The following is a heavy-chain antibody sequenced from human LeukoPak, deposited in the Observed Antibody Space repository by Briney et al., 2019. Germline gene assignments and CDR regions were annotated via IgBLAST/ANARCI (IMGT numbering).Heavy chain of an antibody. Sequence: PSETLSLTSTVSGGSVSSGSYYWSWIRQPPGKGLEWIGYIYYSGSTNYNPSLKSRVTISVDTSKNQFSLKLSSVTAADTAVYYCARRERGRRGGYFDYWGQETLVTVSS. D-gene: IGHD1-26*01. CDR1: GGSVSSGSYY. J-gene: IGHJ4*02. CDR3: ARRERGRRGGYFDY. CDR2: IYYSGST. V-gene: IGHV4-61*01.